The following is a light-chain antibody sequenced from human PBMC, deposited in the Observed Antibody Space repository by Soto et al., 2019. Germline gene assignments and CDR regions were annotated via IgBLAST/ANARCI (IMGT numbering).Light chain of an antibody. Sequence: ENVLTQSPGTLSLSPGERATLSCRASQSVSSSYLTWYQQKPGQAPRLLIYGASSRATDIPDRFSGGGSGTDFTLTISRLEPEDFAVYYCQQYDSSPVTFGQGTKLEIK. J-gene: IGKJ2*01. CDR1: QSVSSSY. CDR3: QQYDSSPVT. CDR2: GAS. V-gene: IGKV3-20*01.